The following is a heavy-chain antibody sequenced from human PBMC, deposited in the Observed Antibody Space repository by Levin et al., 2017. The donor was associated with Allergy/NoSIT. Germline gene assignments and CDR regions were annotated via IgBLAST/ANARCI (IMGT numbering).Heavy chain of an antibody. D-gene: IGHD4-11*01. CDR2: ISGSGGST. CDR1: GFTFSSYA. V-gene: IGHV3-23*01. J-gene: IGHJ6*02. CDR3: AKFSNPSYYYYGMDG. Sequence: LSLTCAASGFTFSSYAMSWVRQAPGKGLEWVSAISGSGGSTYYADSVKGRFTISRDNSKNTLYLQMNSLRAEDTAVYYCAKFSNPSYYYYGMDGWGQGTTVTVSS.